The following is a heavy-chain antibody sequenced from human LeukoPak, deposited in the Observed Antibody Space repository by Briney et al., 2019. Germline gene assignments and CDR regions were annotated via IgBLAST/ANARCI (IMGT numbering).Heavy chain of an antibody. V-gene: IGHV3-7*01. J-gene: IGHJ4*02. CDR3: ARDGGVSGYDLLDY. Sequence: GGSLRLSCAASGFTFSSLWMTWVRQAPGKGLEWVANINQDGSEKYYVDSVKGRFTISRDRAKHSVYLQMNSLRVEDTAVYYCARDGGVSGYDLLDYWGQGTLVTVSS. CDR2: INQDGSEK. CDR1: GFTFSSLW. D-gene: IGHD5-12*01.